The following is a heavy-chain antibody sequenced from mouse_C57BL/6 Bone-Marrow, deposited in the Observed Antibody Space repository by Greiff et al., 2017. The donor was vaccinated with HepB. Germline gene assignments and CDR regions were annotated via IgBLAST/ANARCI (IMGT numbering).Heavy chain of an antibody. Sequence: VQLQQSGAELVRPGASVKLSCKASGYTFTDYYINWVKQRPGQGLEWIARIYPGSGNTYYNEKFKGKATLTAEKSSSTAYMQLSSLTSEDSAVYFCARLGIFAYWGQGTLVTVSA. CDR1: GYTFTDYY. V-gene: IGHV1-76*01. J-gene: IGHJ3*01. CDR2: IYPGSGNT. CDR3: ARLGIFAY.